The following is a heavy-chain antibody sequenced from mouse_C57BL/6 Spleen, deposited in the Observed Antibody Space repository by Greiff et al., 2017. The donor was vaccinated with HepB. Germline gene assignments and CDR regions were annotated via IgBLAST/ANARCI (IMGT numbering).Heavy chain of an antibody. CDR3: ARERLFAMDY. CDR2: IYPGDGDT. V-gene: IGHV1-82*01. J-gene: IGHJ4*01. CDR1: GYAFSSSW. Sequence: VQLQESGPELVKPGASVKISCKASGYAFSSSWMNWVKQRPGKGLEWIGRIYPGDGDTNYNGKFKGKATLTADKSSSTAYMQLSSLTSEDSAVYFCARERLFAMDYWGQGTSVTVSS.